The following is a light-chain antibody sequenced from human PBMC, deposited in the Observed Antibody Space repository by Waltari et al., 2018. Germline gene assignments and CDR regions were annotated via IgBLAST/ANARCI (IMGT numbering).Light chain of an antibody. CDR2: EVS. CDR3: SSYGSSSTYV. CDR1: SRDVGGYNY. J-gene: IGLJ1*01. Sequence: QSALTQPASVSGSPGQSITISCTGTSRDVGGYNYVSWYQQHPGRAPKLMIYEVSNRPSGVSNRFSGSKSGNTASLTISGLQAEDEADYYCSSYGSSSTYVFGTGTKVTVL. V-gene: IGLV2-14*01.